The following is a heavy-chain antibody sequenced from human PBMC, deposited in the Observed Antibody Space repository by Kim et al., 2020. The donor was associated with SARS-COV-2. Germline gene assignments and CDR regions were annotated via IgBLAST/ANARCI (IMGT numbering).Heavy chain of an antibody. CDR3: AREGWGIPGYFDY. V-gene: IGHV3-7*01. D-gene: IGHD6-13*01. J-gene: IGHJ4*02. Sequence: GGSLRLSCAASGFTFSSYWMSWVRQAPGKGLEWVANIKQDGSEKYYVDSVKGRFTISRDNAKNSLYLQMNSLRAEDTAVYYCAREGWGIPGYFDYWGQGTLVTVSS. CDR2: IKQDGSEK. CDR1: GFTFSSYW.